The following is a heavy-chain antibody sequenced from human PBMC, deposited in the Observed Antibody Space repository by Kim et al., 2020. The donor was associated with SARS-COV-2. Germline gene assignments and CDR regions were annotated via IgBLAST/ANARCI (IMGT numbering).Heavy chain of an antibody. Sequence: GGSLRLSCAASGFTFSSYSMNWVRQAPGKGLEWVSSINSSSSYIYYADSVKGRFTISRDNAKNSLHLQMNSLRAADTAVYYCASVVVVPAAMIDYWGQGTLVTASP. D-gene: IGHD2-2*01. CDR3: ASVVVVPAAMIDY. CDR1: GFTFSSYS. CDR2: INSSSSYI. J-gene: IGHJ4*02. V-gene: IGHV3-21*01.